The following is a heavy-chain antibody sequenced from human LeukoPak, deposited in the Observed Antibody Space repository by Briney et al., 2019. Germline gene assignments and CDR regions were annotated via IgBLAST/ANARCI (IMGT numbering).Heavy chain of an antibody. J-gene: IGHJ4*02. V-gene: IGHV1-18*04. CDR1: GYTFTNYG. Sequence: ASVMVSCKASGYTFTNYGISWVRQAPGQRREWMAWISANNGETRYAQNLQGRLTMTTDTSTSTAYMELRSLRPDDTAVYYCARVPPSAHQLLSSDYWGQGTQVTVSS. CDR2: ISANNGET. D-gene: IGHD2-2*01. CDR3: ARVPPSAHQLLSSDY.